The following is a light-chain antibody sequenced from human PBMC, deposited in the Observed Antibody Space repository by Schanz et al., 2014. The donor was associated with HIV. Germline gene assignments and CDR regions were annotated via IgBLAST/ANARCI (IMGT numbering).Light chain of an antibody. J-gene: IGLJ2*01. Sequence: QSALTQPASVSGSPGQSITISCTGTSIDAGGYNYVSWYQQHPGNAPKLIIYEVIKRPSGVPDRFSASKSGNTASLTVSGLQAEDEADYYCSSYAGSKHWLFGGGTKLTVL. V-gene: IGLV2-8*01. CDR3: SSYAGSKHWL. CDR2: EVI. CDR1: SIDAGGYNY.